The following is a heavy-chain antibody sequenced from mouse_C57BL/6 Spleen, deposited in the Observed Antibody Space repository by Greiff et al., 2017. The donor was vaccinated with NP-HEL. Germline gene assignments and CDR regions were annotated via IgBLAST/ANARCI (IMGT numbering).Heavy chain of an antibody. CDR3: ARAGDYHWYFDV. D-gene: IGHD2-4*01. J-gene: IGHJ1*03. Sequence: QVQLQQSGAELVRPGTSVKVSCKASGYAFTNYLIEWVKQRPGQGLEWIGVINPGSGGTNYNEKFKGKATLTADKSSSTAYMQLSSLTSEDSAVYFCARAGDYHWYFDVWGTGTTVTVSS. CDR2: INPGSGGT. CDR1: GYAFTNYL. V-gene: IGHV1-54*01.